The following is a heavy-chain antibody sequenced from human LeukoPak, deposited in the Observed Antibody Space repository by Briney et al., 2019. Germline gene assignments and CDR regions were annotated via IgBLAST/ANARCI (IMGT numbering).Heavy chain of an antibody. CDR1: GFTFSSYG. CDR2: ISYDGSNK. V-gene: IGHV3-30*18. D-gene: IGHD6-13*01. J-gene: IGHJ4*02. Sequence: GRSLRLSCAASGFTFSSYGMHWVRQAPGKGLEWVAVISYDGSNKYYADSVKGRFTISRDNSKNTLYLQMSSLRAEDTAVYYCAKDGQQLARYYFDYWGQGTLVTVSS. CDR3: AKDGQQLARYYFDY.